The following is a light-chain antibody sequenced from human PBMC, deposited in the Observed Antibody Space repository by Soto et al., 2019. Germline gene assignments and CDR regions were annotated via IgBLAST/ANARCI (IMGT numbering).Light chain of an antibody. CDR1: QSVNSN. CDR3: QQYNNWPPKFT. CDR2: GAS. V-gene: IGKV3-15*01. J-gene: IGKJ2*01. Sequence: EIVMTQSPATLSVSPGERATLSCRASQSVNSNLAWYQQKPGQAPRLLIYGASTRATGIPARFSGSGSGTEFTLNISSLQSEDFAVYYCQQYNNWPPKFTFGQGTKLEIK.